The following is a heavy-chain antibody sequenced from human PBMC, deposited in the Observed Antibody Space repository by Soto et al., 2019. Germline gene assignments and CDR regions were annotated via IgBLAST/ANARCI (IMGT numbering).Heavy chain of an antibody. Sequence: QVQLVQSGAEVKKPGSSVKVSCKASGGTFSSYAISWVRQAPGQGLEWMGGIIPIFGTANYAQKFQGRVTITADESTSTAYMELSSLRSEDTAVYYCASASHEDYYGSGSYYYYYGMDVWGQGTTVTVSS. CDR2: IIPIFGTA. D-gene: IGHD3-10*01. V-gene: IGHV1-69*01. CDR1: GGTFSSYA. J-gene: IGHJ6*02. CDR3: ASASHEDYYGSGSYYYYYGMDV.